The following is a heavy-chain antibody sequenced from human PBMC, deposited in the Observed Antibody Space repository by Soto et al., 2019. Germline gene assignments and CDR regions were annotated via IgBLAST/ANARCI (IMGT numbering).Heavy chain of an antibody. J-gene: IGHJ4*02. CDR1: GGSMSSSSYY. CDR3: ARGFDILTFGFCLDY. CDR2: MYFSGFYSGST. V-gene: IGHV4-39*01. Sequence: QLQLQESGPGLVKPSETLSLTCTVSGGSMSSSSYYWGWIRQPPGKGLEWIANMYFSGFYSGSTSYNPSLTSRVTISVDTSQNQFSLQVSSVTAADTAVYYCARGFDILTFGFCLDYWGQGTLVTVSA. D-gene: IGHD3-9*01.